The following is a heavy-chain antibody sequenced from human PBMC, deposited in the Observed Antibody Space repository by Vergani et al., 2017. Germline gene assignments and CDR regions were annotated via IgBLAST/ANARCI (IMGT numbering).Heavy chain of an antibody. CDR3: ASQVKISYYYYLDI. Sequence: QVQLVESGGGVVQPGGSLRLSCAASGFTFNSYGMHWVRQAPGKGLEWVASIRSDESRRYYGDSMEGPFTISRDNSKNTLYLQMKSLRPEDTAVYYCASQVKISYYYYLDIWGKGTTVTVSS. J-gene: IGHJ6*03. CDR2: IRSDESRR. CDR1: GFTFNSYG. D-gene: IGHD2-21*01. V-gene: IGHV3-30*02.